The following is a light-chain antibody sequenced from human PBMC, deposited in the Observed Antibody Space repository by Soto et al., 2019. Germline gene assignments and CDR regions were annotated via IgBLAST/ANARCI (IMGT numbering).Light chain of an antibody. V-gene: IGKV3-20*01. J-gene: IGKJ2*01. Sequence: EIVLTQSPGTLSLSPGERATLSCRASQSVSDNFLAWYQQKPGQAPRLLIYGASSRATGIPDRFSGSGSGTDFTLTINRLEPEDFAVYYCQQYGGSPLYTFGQGTKLEIK. CDR1: QSVSDNF. CDR2: GAS. CDR3: QQYGGSPLYT.